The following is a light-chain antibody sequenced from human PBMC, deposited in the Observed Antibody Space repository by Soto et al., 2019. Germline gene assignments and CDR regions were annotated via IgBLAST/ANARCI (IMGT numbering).Light chain of an antibody. CDR2: GAS. V-gene: IGKV3-15*01. J-gene: IGKJ3*01. Sequence: EIVMAQSPATLSVSPGERATLSCRASQSISNNLAWYQQKPGQAPRLIVYGASTRATGIPVRFSGSGSGTEITLTISSLQSEDFAVYYCHQYSTWRRTFGPGTKVDSK. CDR3: HQYSTWRRT. CDR1: QSISNN.